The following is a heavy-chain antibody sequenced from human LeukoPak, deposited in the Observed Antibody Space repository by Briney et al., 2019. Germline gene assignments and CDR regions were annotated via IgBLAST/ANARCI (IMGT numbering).Heavy chain of an antibody. CDR2: IKQDGSEK. CDR1: GFTYSSYW. D-gene: IGHD6-13*01. J-gene: IGHJ4*02. CDR3: ARDSPTRYSSSWYVLD. Sequence: PGGSLRLSCAVSGFTYSSYWMSLVRQAPGKGLEWVANIKQDGSEKYYVDSVKGRFTISRDNAKNSLYLQMNSLRAEDTAVYYCARDSPTRYSSSWYVLDWGQGTLVTVSS. V-gene: IGHV3-7*01.